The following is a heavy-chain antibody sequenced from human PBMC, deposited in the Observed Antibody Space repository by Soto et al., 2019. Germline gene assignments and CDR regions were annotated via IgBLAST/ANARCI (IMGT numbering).Heavy chain of an antibody. CDR2: INPNGGT. V-gene: IGHV1-2*02. Sequence: ASVKVSFKASGYTFTGYYMHWLREAPGQGLEWMGWINPNGGTNYAQKFQGRVTMTRDTSISTAYMELSRLRSDDTAVYYCARSLTTLTTLLDYWGQGTLVTVSS. J-gene: IGHJ4*02. D-gene: IGHD4-17*01. CDR1: GYTFTGYY. CDR3: ARSLTTLTTLLDY.